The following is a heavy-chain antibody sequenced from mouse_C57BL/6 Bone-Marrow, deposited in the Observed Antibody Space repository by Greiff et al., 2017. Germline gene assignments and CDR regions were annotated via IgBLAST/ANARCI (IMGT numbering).Heavy chain of an antibody. CDR2: INPGSGGT. D-gene: IGHD2-3*01. J-gene: IGHJ4*01. CDR3: ARAGALLPYAMDY. Sequence: QVQLQQSGAELVRPGTSVKVSCKASGYAFTNYLIEWVKQRPGQGLEWIGVINPGSGGTNYNEKFKGKATLTADKSSSTAYMQLSSLTSEDSAVYFCARAGALLPYAMDYWGQGTSVTVSS. CDR1: GYAFTNYL. V-gene: IGHV1-54*01.